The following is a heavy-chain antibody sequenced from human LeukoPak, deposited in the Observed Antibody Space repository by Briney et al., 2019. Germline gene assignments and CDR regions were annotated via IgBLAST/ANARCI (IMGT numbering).Heavy chain of an antibody. Sequence: SETLSLTCTVSGGSISSGDYYWSWIRQPPGKGLGWIGYIYYSGSTYYNPSLKSRVTISVDTSKNQFSLKLSSVTAADTAVYYCARDSPRYCSSTSCYYYGMDVWGQGTTVTVSS. CDR2: IYYSGST. D-gene: IGHD2-2*01. CDR1: GGSISSGDYY. V-gene: IGHV4-30-4*01. J-gene: IGHJ6*02. CDR3: ARDSPRYCSSTSCYYYGMDV.